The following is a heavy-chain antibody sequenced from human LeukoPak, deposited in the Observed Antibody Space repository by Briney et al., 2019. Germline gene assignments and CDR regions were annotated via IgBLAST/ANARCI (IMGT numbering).Heavy chain of an antibody. CDR2: ISADNGNT. V-gene: IGHV1-18*04. J-gene: IGHJ6*02. D-gene: IGHD2-21*01. Sequence: ASVKVSCKASGYTFNNYGISWVRQAPGQGLEWMGWISADNGNTDFAQKLRGRVTMTTDTSTNTAYMGLRSLRSDDTAVYYCARDDAAWGGGYSHYYYFFGMDVWGQGTTVTVSS. CDR1: GYTFNNYG. CDR3: ARDDAAWGGGYSHYYYFFGMDV.